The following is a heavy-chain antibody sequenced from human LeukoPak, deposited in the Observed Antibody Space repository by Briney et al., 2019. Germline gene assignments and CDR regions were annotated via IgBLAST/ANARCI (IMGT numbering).Heavy chain of an antibody. Sequence: GGSLTQTCAASGFTFSSYSMNWVRQAPGKGLEWVSGINGNGASTYYSDSVKGRFTISRDNSKNTLYLQMSSLRAEDTAIYYCAKDQGYSYYYLDHWGQGTPVTVSS. J-gene: IGHJ4*02. CDR1: GFTFSSYS. CDR2: INGNGAST. V-gene: IGHV3-23*01. D-gene: IGHD5-18*01. CDR3: AKDQGYSYYYLDH.